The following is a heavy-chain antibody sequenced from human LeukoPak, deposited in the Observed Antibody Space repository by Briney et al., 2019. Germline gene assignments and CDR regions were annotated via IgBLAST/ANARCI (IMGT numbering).Heavy chain of an antibody. D-gene: IGHD3-22*01. CDR3: TTITMIVVVTDY. V-gene: IGHV3-15*01. J-gene: IGHJ4*02. Sequence: KPGGSLLLSGAASGFTCSNAWMSWGRPAPGKGQEWVGRIKSKTDGETTDYAARVKGRFTISRDDSKNTLYLQMHGLKTEDTAVYYCTTITMIVVVTDYWGQGTLVTVSS. CDR2: IKSKTDGETT. CDR1: GFTCSNAW.